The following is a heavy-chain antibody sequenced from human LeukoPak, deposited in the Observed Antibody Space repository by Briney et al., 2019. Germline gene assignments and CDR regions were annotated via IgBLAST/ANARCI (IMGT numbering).Heavy chain of an antibody. D-gene: IGHD2-15*01. CDR1: GFTFSDYY. J-gene: IGHJ4*02. Sequence: PGGSLRLSRAASGFTFSDYYMSWIRQAPGKGLEWVSYISSSSSYTNYADSVKGRFTISRDNAKNSLYLQMNSLRAEDTAVYYCARDGGYCSGGSCYYVYWGQGTLVTVSS. CDR2: ISSSSSYT. V-gene: IGHV3-11*06. CDR3: ARDGGYCSGGSCYYVY.